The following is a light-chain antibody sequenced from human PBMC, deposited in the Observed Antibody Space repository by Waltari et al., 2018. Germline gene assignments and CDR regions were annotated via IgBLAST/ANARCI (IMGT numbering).Light chain of an antibody. Sequence: QSVLTQPPSASGAPGQRVTITCSIGSSNLGRNTVNWYQQFPGTAPKLLMFNDDQRASGVPGRFSGSRSVTSASLAISGLQSEDEATYYCAAWDDTLKGLFGGGTTLTVL. CDR1: SSNLGRNT. V-gene: IGLV1-44*01. CDR3: AAWDDTLKGL. J-gene: IGLJ3*02. CDR2: NDD.